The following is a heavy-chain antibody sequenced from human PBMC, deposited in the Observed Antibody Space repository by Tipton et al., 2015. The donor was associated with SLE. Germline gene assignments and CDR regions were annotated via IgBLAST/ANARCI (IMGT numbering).Heavy chain of an antibody. CDR3: AKNSGTDGFDI. CDR2: IQQDGSEK. D-gene: IGHD1-26*01. Sequence: RLSCAASGFTFSSYWMSWVRQAPGKGLEWVAYIQQDGSEKHYVDSVKGRFTISRDNVKNSLDLQMNSLRAEDTAVYYCAKNSGTDGFDIWGQGTKVTVSS. J-gene: IGHJ3*02. CDR1: GFTFSSYW. V-gene: IGHV3-7*03.